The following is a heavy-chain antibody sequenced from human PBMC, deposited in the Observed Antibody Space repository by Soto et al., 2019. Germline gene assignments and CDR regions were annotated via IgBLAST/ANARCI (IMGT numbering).Heavy chain of an antibody. J-gene: IGHJ5*02. CDR3: ARPKCSSTSCYVGRVWFDP. CDR1: GGSISSSSYY. D-gene: IGHD2-2*01. CDR2: IYYSGST. Sequence: PSETLSLTCTVSGGSISSSSYYWVWIRQPPGKGLEWIGSIYYSGSTYYNPSLKRRVTISVDTSKNQFSLKLSSVTAADTAVYYCARPKCSSTSCYVGRVWFDPWGQGTLVTVSS. V-gene: IGHV4-39*01.